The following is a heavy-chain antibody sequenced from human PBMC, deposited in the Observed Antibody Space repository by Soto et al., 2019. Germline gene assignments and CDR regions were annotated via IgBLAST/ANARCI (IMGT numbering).Heavy chain of an antibody. CDR2: SSNSGTFS. V-gene: IGHV3-11*06. CDR1: GLTFSDYY. Sequence: PGGSLRLSCAGSGLTFSDYYIGWIRQAPGKGLEWISYSSNSGTFSRYADSVKGRFSISRDNTKNLLYLQMNSLRAEDTAVYYCARSGDNYNRLDYWGQGTPVTVSS. CDR3: ARSGDNYNRLDY. J-gene: IGHJ4*02. D-gene: IGHD1-1*01.